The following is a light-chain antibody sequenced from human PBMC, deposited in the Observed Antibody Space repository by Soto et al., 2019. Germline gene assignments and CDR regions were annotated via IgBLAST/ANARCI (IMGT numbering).Light chain of an antibody. CDR1: SGHSSYA. J-gene: IGLJ3*02. CDR2: VNSDGSH. Sequence: QLVLTQSPSASASLGASVKLTCTLTSGHSSYAIAWHQLQPDKGPRFLMRVNSDGSHSRGDGIPDRFSGSRSGAERYLTISRLQSEDEADYYCQTWGTGIQVFGGGTKVTVL. CDR3: QTWGTGIQV. V-gene: IGLV4-69*01.